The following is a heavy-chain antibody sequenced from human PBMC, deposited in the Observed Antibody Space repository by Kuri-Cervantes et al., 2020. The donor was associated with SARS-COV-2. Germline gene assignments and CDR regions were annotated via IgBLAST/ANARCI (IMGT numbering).Heavy chain of an antibody. Sequence: GESLKISCAASGFTFSSYGMHWVRQAPGKGLEWVAFIRYDGSNKYYADSVKGRFTISRDNSKNTLYLQMNSLRAEDTAVYYCARDLGGVPVAGISDYWGQGTLVTVSS. J-gene: IGHJ4*02. CDR3: ARDLGGVPVAGISDY. V-gene: IGHV3-30*02. D-gene: IGHD6-19*01. CDR2: IRYDGSNK. CDR1: GFTFSSYG.